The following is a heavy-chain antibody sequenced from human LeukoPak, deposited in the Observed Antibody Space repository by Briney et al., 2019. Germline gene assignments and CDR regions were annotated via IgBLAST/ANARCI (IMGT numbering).Heavy chain of an antibody. V-gene: IGHV4-34*01. CDR2: INHSGST. J-gene: IGHJ5*02. Sequence: SETLSLTCAVYGGSFSGYYWSWIRQPPGKGLEWIGEINHSGSTNYNPSLKSRVTISVDTSKNQFSLKLSSVTAADTAVYYCARAREQSCWNWFDPWGQGTLVTVSS. CDR1: GGSFSGYY. D-gene: IGHD3-16*02. CDR3: ARAREQSCWNWFDP.